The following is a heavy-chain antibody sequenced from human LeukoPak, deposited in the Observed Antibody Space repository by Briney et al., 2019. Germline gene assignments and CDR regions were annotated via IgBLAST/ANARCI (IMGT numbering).Heavy chain of an antibody. V-gene: IGHV3-30*03. CDR2: ISYDGSNK. D-gene: IGHD2-21*01. CDR1: GFTFSSYG. CDR3: VSLARIVDDY. J-gene: IGHJ4*02. Sequence: GRSLRLSCAASGFTFSSYGMHWVRQAPGKGLEWVAVISYDGSNKYYADSVKGRFTISRDNSKNTLYLQMNSLRAEDTAVYYCVSLARIVDDYWGQGTLVTVSS.